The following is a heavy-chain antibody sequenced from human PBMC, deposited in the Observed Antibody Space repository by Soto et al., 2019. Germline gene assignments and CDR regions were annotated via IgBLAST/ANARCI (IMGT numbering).Heavy chain of an antibody. V-gene: IGHV3-30*18. CDR2: VSHDGGNR. CDR3: AKDHDWRATLTPGLLDY. D-gene: IGHD4-17*01. CDR1: GFTLSGYG. J-gene: IGHJ4*02. Sequence: QVQLVESGGGVVQPGRSLRLSCTGSGFTLSGYGMHWVSKAPGKGLERVAVVSHDGGNRHNADSVKGRFTISRDNSKNTLYLQMNSLRDEDTAVYYCAKDHDWRATLTPGLLDYWGQGTLVTVSS.